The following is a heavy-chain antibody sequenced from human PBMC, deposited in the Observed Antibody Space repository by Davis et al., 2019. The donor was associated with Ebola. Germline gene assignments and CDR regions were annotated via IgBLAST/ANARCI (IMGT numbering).Heavy chain of an antibody. D-gene: IGHD3-3*01. CDR1: GYSISSGYY. CDR2: IYHSGST. Sequence: PSETLSLTCTVSGYSISSGYYWGWIRQPPGKGLEWIGSIYHSGSTYYNPSLKSRVTISVDTSKNQFSLKLSSVTAADTAVYYCARGAITIFGVVIISPGGMDVWGQGTTVTVSS. J-gene: IGHJ6*02. CDR3: ARGAITIFGVVIISPGGMDV. V-gene: IGHV4-38-2*02.